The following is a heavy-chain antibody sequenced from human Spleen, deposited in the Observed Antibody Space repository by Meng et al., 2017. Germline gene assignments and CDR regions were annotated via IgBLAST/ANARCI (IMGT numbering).Heavy chain of an antibody. D-gene: IGHD3-22*01. CDR2: VWHDGSNK. CDR1: GFTFSTYA. J-gene: IGHJ4*02. Sequence: QVQLVESGGGVVQPGRSLRLSCAASGFTFSTYAMHWVRQAPGKGLEWVAVVWHDGSNKFYTDSAKGRFTISRDNSKNTLYLQMNNLRADDTAVFYCARGGGYYDSSGPDHWGQGTLVTVSS. V-gene: IGHV3-33*01. CDR3: ARGGGYYDSSGPDH.